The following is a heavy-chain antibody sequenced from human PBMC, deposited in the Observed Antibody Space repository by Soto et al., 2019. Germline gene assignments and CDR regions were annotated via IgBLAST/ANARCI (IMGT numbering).Heavy chain of an antibody. V-gene: IGHV3-23*01. CDR2: LSGGGGST. CDR1: GFTFGAFA. CDR3: AKTHVATTVVTRYWYFDL. D-gene: IGHD4-17*01. Sequence: GGSLRLSCAASGFTFGAFAMAWVRQRPGKGLEWVSSLSGGGGSTYYNNSVRGRFTISRDNSNSTLFLQMNNLRAEDTAVYFCAKTHVATTVVTRYWYFDLWGRGTLVTVSS. J-gene: IGHJ2*01.